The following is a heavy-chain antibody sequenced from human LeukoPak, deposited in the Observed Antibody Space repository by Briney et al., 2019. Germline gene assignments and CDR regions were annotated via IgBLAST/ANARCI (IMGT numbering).Heavy chain of an antibody. CDR1: GFTFSNYW. V-gene: IGHV3-74*01. D-gene: IGHD3-22*01. CDR2: INSDGINT. Sequence: GGSLRLSCAASGFTFSNYWMHWVRQAPGKGLVWVSRINSDGINTSYADSVKGRFTISRDNAKNTLNLQMNSLRAEDTAVYYCARALGQYYETSDNWFDPWGQGTLVTVSS. CDR3: ARALGQYYETSDNWFDP. J-gene: IGHJ5*02.